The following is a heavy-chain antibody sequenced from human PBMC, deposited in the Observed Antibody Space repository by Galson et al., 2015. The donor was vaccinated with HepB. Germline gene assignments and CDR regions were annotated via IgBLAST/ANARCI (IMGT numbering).Heavy chain of an antibody. D-gene: IGHD3-22*01. Sequence: SLRLSCAASGLTFSSFAMTWVRQAPGKGLEWVSTIISSASSTIHYADSVKGRFTISRDNAKNSLYLQMSSLRDEDTAVYYCARDIRGMYDSGGFYTLGVFDIWGQGTMVTVSS. CDR2: IISSASSTI. CDR1: GLTFSSFA. CDR3: ARDIRGMYDSGGFYTLGVFDI. J-gene: IGHJ3*02. V-gene: IGHV3-48*02.